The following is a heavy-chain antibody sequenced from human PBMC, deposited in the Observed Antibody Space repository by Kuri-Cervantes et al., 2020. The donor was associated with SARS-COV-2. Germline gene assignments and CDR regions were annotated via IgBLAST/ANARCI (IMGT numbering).Heavy chain of an antibody. Sequence: SETLSLTCNVSGDSISSSSYYWGWIRQPPGKGLEWIGSIYYSGSTYYNPSLKSRVTISVDTSKNQFSLKLSSVTAADTAVYYCARVREMATIALWYFDYWGQGTLVTVSS. J-gene: IGHJ4*02. CDR3: ARVREMATIALWYFDY. CDR2: IYYSGST. V-gene: IGHV4-39*07. CDR1: GDSISSSSYY. D-gene: IGHD5-24*01.